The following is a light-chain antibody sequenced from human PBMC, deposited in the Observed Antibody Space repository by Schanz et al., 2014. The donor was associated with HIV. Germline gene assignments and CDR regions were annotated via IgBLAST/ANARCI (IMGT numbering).Light chain of an antibody. Sequence: DIQMTQSPPTLAASVGDRVTITCRASQSISRWLAWYQQRPGKAPKLLISKASALESGVPSRFSGRGSGTEFSLTIRSLQPDDLARYRCQQYNGLSPITFGQGTKLEIK. CDR3: QQYNGLSPIT. CDR2: KAS. CDR1: QSISRW. J-gene: IGKJ2*01. V-gene: IGKV1-5*03.